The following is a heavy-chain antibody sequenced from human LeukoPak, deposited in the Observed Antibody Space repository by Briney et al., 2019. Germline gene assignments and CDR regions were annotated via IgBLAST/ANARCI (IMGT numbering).Heavy chain of an antibody. D-gene: IGHD4-17*01. CDR2: IIPIFGTA. CDR1: GGTFSSYA. V-gene: IGHV1-69*01. CDR3: ANRPYGDYRFDP. Sequence: GASVTVSCTASGGTFSSYAISWVRQAPGQGLEWMGGIIPIFGTANYAQKFQGRVTITADESTSTAYMELSSLRSEDTAVYYCANRPYGDYRFDPWGQGTLVTVSS. J-gene: IGHJ5*02.